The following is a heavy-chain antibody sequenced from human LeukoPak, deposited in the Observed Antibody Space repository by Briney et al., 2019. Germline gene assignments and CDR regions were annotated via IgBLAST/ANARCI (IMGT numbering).Heavy chain of an antibody. Sequence: GGSLRLSCAASGFTLSSYAMSWVRQAPGKGLEWVSGISGSGASTYYADSVTGRFTISRDKSKNKLYLQMNSLRAEDTAVYYCAKGAKVAARHNWFDPWGQGTLVTVSS. CDR3: AKGAKVAARHNWFDP. V-gene: IGHV3-23*01. J-gene: IGHJ5*02. CDR2: ISGSGAST. CDR1: GFTLSSYA. D-gene: IGHD6-6*01.